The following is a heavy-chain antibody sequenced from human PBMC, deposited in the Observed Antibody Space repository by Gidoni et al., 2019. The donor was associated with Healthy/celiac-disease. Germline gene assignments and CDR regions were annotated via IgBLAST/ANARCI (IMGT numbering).Heavy chain of an antibody. Sequence: EVQLEESGGGLVQPGGSLRLSCAASGFTFRSYSMNWVRQAPGKGLEWVSYISSSSSTIYYADSVKGRFTISRDNAKNSLYLQMNSLRAEDTAVYYCARDGCGDCYYDAFDIWGQGTMVTVSS. CDR1: GFTFRSYS. J-gene: IGHJ3*02. D-gene: IGHD2-21*01. V-gene: IGHV3-48*01. CDR3: ARDGCGDCYYDAFDI. CDR2: ISSSSSTI.